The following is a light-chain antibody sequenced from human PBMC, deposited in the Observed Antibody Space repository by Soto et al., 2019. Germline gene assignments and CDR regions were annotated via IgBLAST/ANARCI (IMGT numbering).Light chain of an antibody. CDR3: QQYNGYSTWT. CDR1: QSISSW. J-gene: IGKJ1*01. Sequence: DIQMTQSPSTLSASVGDRVTITCRASQSISSWLAWYQQKPGKAPKLLIYDASSLESGVPSRFSGSGSGTELTLTISSLQPDDFATYYCQQYNGYSTWTFGQGTKVDIK. CDR2: DAS. V-gene: IGKV1-5*01.